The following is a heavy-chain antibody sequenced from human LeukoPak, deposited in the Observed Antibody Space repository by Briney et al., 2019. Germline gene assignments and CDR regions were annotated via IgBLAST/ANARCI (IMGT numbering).Heavy chain of an antibody. V-gene: IGHV4-59*01. CDR3: ARGSLWYSDL. J-gene: IGHJ2*01. CDR2: IYYSGST. CDR1: GGSISSYY. Sequence: PSETLSLTCTVSGGSISSYYWSWIRQPPGKGLEWIGYIYYSGSTNYNPSLRSRVTISVDTSKNQFSLRLTSVTAADTAVYFCARGSLWYSDLWGRGSLVTVSS. D-gene: IGHD1-26*01.